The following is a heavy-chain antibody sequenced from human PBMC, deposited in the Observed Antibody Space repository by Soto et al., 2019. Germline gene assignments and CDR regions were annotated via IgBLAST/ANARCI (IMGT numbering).Heavy chain of an antibody. CDR3: ARDLRRNIVPYYYYGMDV. J-gene: IGHJ6*02. Sequence: ASVKVSCKASGYTFTGYYMHWVRQAPGQGLEWMGWINPNSGGTNYAQKFQGRVTMTRDTSISTAYMELSRLRSDDTAVYYCARDLRRNIVPYYYYGMDVWGQGTTVTAP. V-gene: IGHV1-2*02. CDR2: INPNSGGT. D-gene: IGHD2-21*01. CDR1: GYTFTGYY.